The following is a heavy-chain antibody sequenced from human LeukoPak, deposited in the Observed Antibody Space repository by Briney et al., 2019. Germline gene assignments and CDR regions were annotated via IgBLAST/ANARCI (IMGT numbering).Heavy chain of an antibody. Sequence: SQTLSLTCAISGDGVSSNSAAWNWIRQSPSRGLEWLGSTYHRSKWYNDYALSVKSRISVNPDTPKNQFSLQLNSVTPEDTAVYYCARGGSYSFDYWGQGTLVTVSS. CDR2: TYHRSKWYN. V-gene: IGHV6-1*01. D-gene: IGHD1-26*01. CDR1: GDGVSSNSAA. J-gene: IGHJ4*02. CDR3: ARGGSYSFDY.